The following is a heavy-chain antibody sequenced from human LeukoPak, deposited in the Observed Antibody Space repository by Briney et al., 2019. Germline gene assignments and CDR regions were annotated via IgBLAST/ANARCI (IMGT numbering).Heavy chain of an antibody. V-gene: IGHV3-21*04. J-gene: IGHJ4*02. CDR3: ASVSRDY. D-gene: IGHD2/OR15-2a*01. CDR2: ISSSNSYI. CDR1: GFTFSGYT. Sequence: GGSLRLSCAASGFTFSGYTMNWVRQAPGKGLEWVSSISSSNSYIYYADSVKGRFTISRDNAKNSLYLQMNSLRAEDTALYYCASVSRDYWGQGTLVTVSS.